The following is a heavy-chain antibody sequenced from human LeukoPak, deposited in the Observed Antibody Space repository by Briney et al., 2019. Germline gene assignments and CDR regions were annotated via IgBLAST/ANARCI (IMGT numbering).Heavy chain of an antibody. J-gene: IGHJ4*02. CDR2: IYYSGST. V-gene: IGHV4-31*03. CDR1: GGSISSGGYY. D-gene: IGHD2-2*02. CDR3: ARTDCSSTSCYNGY. Sequence: SETLSLACTVSGGSISSGGYYSSWIRQHPGKGLEWIGYIYYSGSTYYNPSLKSRVTISVDTSKNQFSLKLSSVTAADTAVYYCARTDCSSTSCYNGYWGQGTLVTVSS.